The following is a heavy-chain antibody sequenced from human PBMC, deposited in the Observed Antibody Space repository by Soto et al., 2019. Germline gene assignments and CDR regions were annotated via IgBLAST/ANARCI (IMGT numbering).Heavy chain of an antibody. CDR3: ADSGSYTDV. V-gene: IGHV3-7*01. CDR1: GFTFSSYW. Sequence: EVQLVESGGGLVQPGGSLRLSCAASGFTFSSYWMTWVRQAPGKGLAWVANIKEDGSEKYYVDSVKGRFTISRDNAKNSVYLQMNSLGAEDTAVYYCADSGSYTDVWGKGTTVTVSS. CDR2: IKEDGSEK. D-gene: IGHD5-12*01. J-gene: IGHJ6*03.